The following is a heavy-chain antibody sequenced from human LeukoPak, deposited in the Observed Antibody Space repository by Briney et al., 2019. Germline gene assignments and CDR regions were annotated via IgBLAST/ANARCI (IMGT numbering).Heavy chain of an antibody. V-gene: IGHV4-31*03. J-gene: IGHJ4*02. CDR2: IYYIGST. Sequence: PSQTLSLTCTVSGGSISSGDYYWSWIRQHPGKGLEWIGYIYYIGSTYYNPSLKSRATISVDTSKKQFSVKLSSVTAADTAVYYCARHMVRAYYDFWSGYQQFDYWGQGTLVTVSS. CDR1: GGSISSGDYY. CDR3: ARHMVRAYYDFWSGYQQFDY. D-gene: IGHD3-3*01.